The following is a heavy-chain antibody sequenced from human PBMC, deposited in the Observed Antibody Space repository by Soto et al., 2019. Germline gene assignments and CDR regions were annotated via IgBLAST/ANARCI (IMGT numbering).Heavy chain of an antibody. J-gene: IGHJ6*02. CDR1: GFTFSSYS. Sequence: EVQLVESGGGLVKLGGSLRLSCAASGFTFSSYSMNWVRQAPGKGLEWVSSISSSSSYIYYADSVKGRFTISRDNAKNTLYLQMNDLRAEDTAVYYCARGDIAAAPHYYYYGMDVWGQGTTVTVSS. CDR3: ARGDIAAAPHYYYYGMDV. V-gene: IGHV3-21*01. D-gene: IGHD6-13*01. CDR2: ISSSSSYI.